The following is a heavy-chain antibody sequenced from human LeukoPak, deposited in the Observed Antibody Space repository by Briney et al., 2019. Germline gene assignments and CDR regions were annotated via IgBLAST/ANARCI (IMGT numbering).Heavy chain of an antibody. CDR1: GYTFTGYY. CDR3: ARDFREYYDILTGPGWFDP. V-gene: IGHV1-46*01. J-gene: IGHJ5*02. CDR2: INPSGGST. D-gene: IGHD3-9*01. Sequence: ASVKVSCKASGYTFTGYYMHWVRQAPGQGLEWMGWINPSGGSTSYAQKFQGRVTMTRDMSTSTVYMELSSLRSEDTAVYYCARDFREYYDILTGPGWFDPWGQGTLVTVSS.